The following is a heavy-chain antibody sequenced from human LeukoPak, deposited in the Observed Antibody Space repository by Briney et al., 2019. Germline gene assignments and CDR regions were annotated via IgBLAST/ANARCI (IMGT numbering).Heavy chain of an antibody. J-gene: IGHJ4*02. CDR3: AREPPRGSGYATFDS. Sequence: GGSLRLSCAASGFTFSDHYMNWIRQTPGKGLEWVSYISSSGSSISYADSMKGRLTISRDNAKNSLYLQMNSLRAEDTAVYYCAREPPRGSGYATFDSWGQGTRVTVSS. CDR1: GFTFSDHY. D-gene: IGHD5-12*01. V-gene: IGHV3-11*01. CDR2: ISSSGSSI.